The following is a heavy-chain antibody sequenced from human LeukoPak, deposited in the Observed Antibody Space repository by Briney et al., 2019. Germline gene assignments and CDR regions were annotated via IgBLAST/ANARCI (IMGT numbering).Heavy chain of an antibody. V-gene: IGHV1-18*01. Sequence: ASVKVSCKASGYTFTTYGITWVRQAPGQGLEWVGWISVYNGNTNYAQKFQGRITITTDISTSTAYMELKSLKSDDTAVYYCAREGYGDYGWFDPWGQGTLVTVSS. CDR2: ISVYNGNT. J-gene: IGHJ5*02. CDR1: GYTFTTYG. D-gene: IGHD4-17*01. CDR3: AREGYGDYGWFDP.